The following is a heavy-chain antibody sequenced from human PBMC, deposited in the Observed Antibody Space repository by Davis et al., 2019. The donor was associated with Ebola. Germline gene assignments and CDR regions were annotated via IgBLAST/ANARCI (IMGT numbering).Heavy chain of an antibody. CDR2: IWYDGSKK. D-gene: IGHD2-15*01. CDR3: ARDFLCSY. CDR1: GFTFSSYG. V-gene: IGHV3-33*01. Sequence: GGSLRLSCAASGFTFSSYGMHWVRQAPGKGLEWVAVIWYDGSKKYYADSVKGRFTISRDNSKNTLYLQMNSLRAEDTALYYCARDFLCSYWGQGTLVTVSS. J-gene: IGHJ4*02.